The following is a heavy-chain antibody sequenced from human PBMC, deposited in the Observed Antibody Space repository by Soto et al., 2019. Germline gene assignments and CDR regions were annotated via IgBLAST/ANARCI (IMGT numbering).Heavy chain of an antibody. Sequence: PSQTLSLTCAISVDIVSSNSAAWNCIRQSPSRGLEWLGRTYYRSKWYNDYAVSVKSRITINPDTSKNQFSLQLNSVTPEDTAVYYCARTETSIVGATNAFDIWGQGTMVTVSS. CDR2: TYYRSKWYN. CDR1: VDIVSSNSAA. J-gene: IGHJ3*02. V-gene: IGHV6-1*01. D-gene: IGHD1-26*01. CDR3: ARTETSIVGATNAFDI.